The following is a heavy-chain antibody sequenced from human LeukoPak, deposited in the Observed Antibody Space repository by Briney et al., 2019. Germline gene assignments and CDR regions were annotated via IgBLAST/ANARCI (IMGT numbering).Heavy chain of an antibody. V-gene: IGHV4-59*01. J-gene: IGHJ5*02. D-gene: IGHD2-21*02. CDR3: ACGDYVDWFDP. CDR1: GGSISSYY. Sequence: SETLSLTCTVSGGSISSYYWSWIRQPPGKGLEWIGYIYYSGSTNYNPSLKSRVTISVDTSKNQFSLKLSSVTAADTAVYYCACGDYVDWFDPWGQGTLVTVSS. CDR2: IYYSGST.